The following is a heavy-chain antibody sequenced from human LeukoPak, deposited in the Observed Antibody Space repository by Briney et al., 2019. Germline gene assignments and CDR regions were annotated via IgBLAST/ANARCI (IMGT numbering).Heavy chain of an antibody. CDR1: GYTFTGYY. Sequence: ASVKVSCKASGYTFTGYYMHWVRQAPGQGLEWMGWINPNSGVTNYAQKFQGWVTMTRDTSISTAYMELSRLRSDDTAVYYCARAXGDLTIFGVVDYYGMDVWGQGTTVTVSS. CDR2: INPNSGVT. D-gene: IGHD3-3*01. J-gene: IGHJ6*02. V-gene: IGHV1-2*04. CDR3: ARAXGDLTIFGVVDYYGMDV.